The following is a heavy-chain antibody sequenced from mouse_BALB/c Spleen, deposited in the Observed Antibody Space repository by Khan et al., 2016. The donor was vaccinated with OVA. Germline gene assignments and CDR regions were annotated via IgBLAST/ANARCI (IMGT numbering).Heavy chain of an antibody. Sequence: QVQLKQSGTELVRPGTSVTLSCKASGYTFTSYWMNWIKQRPEQGLEWIGRIDPYDSETHYNQKIKDQAILTVDKSSNTAYMKLSSLTSEDSTVYYCARNPIAYWGQGTLVTVSA. J-gene: IGHJ3*01. V-gene: IGHV1-52*01. CDR3: ARNPIAY. CDR1: GYTFTSYW. CDR2: IDPYDSET.